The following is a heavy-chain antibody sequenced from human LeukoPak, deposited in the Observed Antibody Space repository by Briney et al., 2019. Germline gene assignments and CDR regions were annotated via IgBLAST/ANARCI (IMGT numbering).Heavy chain of an antibody. CDR3: ARGRGVATIFKGYYYYYYMDV. CDR2: INHSGSN. D-gene: IGHD5-12*01. CDR1: GGSFSDYY. J-gene: IGHJ6*03. V-gene: IGHV4-34*01. Sequence: SETLSLTCAVYGGSFSDYYWSWVRQPPGKGLEWIGEINHSGSNNYKPSLKSQVTISVDTSMKQFSLKLTSVTAADTAVYYCARGRGVATIFKGYYYYYYMDVWGKGTTVTVSS.